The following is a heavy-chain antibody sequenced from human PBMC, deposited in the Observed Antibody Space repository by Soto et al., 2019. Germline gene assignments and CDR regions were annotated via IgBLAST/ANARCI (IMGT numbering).Heavy chain of an antibody. CDR2: IDPSDSYT. Sequence: PGESLKISCKGSGYSFTSYWISWVRQMPGKGLEWMGRIDPSDSYTNYSPSFQGHVTISADKSISTAYLQWSSLKASDTAMYYCASQVRLAYYYGMDVWGQGTTVTVSS. D-gene: IGHD3-3*01. CDR1: GYSFTSYW. V-gene: IGHV5-10-1*01. CDR3: ASQVRLAYYYGMDV. J-gene: IGHJ6*02.